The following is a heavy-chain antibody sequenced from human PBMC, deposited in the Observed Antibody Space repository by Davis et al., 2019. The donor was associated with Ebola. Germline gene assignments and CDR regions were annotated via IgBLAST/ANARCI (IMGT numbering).Heavy chain of an antibody. V-gene: IGHV6-1*01. J-gene: IGHJ4*02. CDR1: GDSVSSNIAA. CDR3: AREGRTLAATPFDY. D-gene: IGHD5-12*01. CDR2: TYYRSKWYN. Sequence: SQTLSLTCAISGDSVSSNIAAWDWIRQSPSRGLEWLGRTYYRSKWYNDYAVSVKGRITINPDTSKNQFSLQLNSVTPEDTAVYYCAREGRTLAATPFDYWGQGTLVIVSS.